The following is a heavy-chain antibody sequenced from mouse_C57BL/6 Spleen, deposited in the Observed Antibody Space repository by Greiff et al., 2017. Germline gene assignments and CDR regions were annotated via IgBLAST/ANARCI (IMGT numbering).Heavy chain of an antibody. Sequence: VQVVESGAELARPGASVKMSCKASGYTFTSYTMHWVKQRPGPGLEWIGYINPSSGYTKYNQKLKDKATLTADKSSSTAYRRLSSLTSEDSAGDYCARDPTVVANAMDYWGQGTSGTVSS. CDR2: INPSSGYT. CDR3: ARDPTVVANAMDY. CDR1: GYTFTSYT. J-gene: IGHJ4*01. V-gene: IGHV1-4*01. D-gene: IGHD1-1*01.